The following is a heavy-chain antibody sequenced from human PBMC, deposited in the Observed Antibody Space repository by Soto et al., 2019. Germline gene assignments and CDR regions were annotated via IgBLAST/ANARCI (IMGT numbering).Heavy chain of an antibody. D-gene: IGHD2-2*01. V-gene: IGHV3-30-3*01. CDR1: GFTFSSYA. CDR3: ARDLDLVAIDY. CDR2: ISYDGSNQ. Sequence: QVQLVESGGGVVQPGRSLRLSCAASGFTFSSYAMHWVRQAPGKGLEWVAVISYDGSNQYYADSVKGRFTISRDNSKNTLYLQMNSLRAEDTAVYYCARDLDLVAIDYWGQGTLVTVSS. J-gene: IGHJ4*02.